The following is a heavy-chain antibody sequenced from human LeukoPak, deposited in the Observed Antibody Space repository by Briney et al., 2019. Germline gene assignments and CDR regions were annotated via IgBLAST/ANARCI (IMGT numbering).Heavy chain of an antibody. CDR2: IYSGGST. CDR1: GFTVSSNY. D-gene: IGHD6-13*01. J-gene: IGHJ4*02. V-gene: IGHV3-66*01. Sequence: GGSLRLSCAASGFTVSSNYMSWVRQAPGKGLEWVSVIYSGGSTYYADSVKGRFTISRDNSKNTLYLQMDSLRAEDTAVYYCAREGHGSSCFDYWGQGTLVTVSS. CDR3: AREGHGSSCFDY.